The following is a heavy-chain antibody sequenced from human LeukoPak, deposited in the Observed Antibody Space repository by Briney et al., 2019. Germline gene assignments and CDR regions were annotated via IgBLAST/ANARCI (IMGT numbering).Heavy chain of an antibody. CDR2: ISSSSSTI. V-gene: IGHV3-48*04. J-gene: IGHJ4*02. CDR3: AKDINGAYSNFDFDY. CDR1: GFTFSSYS. Sequence: GGSLRLSCAASGFTFSSYSMNWVRQTPGKGLERVSYISSSSSTIYYADSVKGRFTISRDNAKNSLYLQMNSLRAEDMALYYCAKDINGAYSNFDFDYRGQGTLVTVSS. D-gene: IGHD4-11*01.